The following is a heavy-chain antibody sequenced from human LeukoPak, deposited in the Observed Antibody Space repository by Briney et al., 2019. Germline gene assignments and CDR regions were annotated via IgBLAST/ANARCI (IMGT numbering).Heavy chain of an antibody. V-gene: IGHV4-61*02. Sequence: SETLSLTCTVSGGSISSGSYYWSWIRQPAGKGLEWIGRIYTSGSTNYNPSLKSRVTISVDTSKNQFSLKLSSVTAADTAVYYCARDDPYYFDYWGQGTLVTVSS. CDR1: GGSISSGSYY. J-gene: IGHJ4*02. CDR2: IYTSGST. CDR3: ARDDPYYFDY.